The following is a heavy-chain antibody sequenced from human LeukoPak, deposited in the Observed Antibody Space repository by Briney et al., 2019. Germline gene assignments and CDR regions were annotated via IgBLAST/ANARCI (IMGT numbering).Heavy chain of an antibody. CDR3: ARVAGNCGGDCYRLLY. CDR2: MNPNSGNT. D-gene: IGHD2-21*01. J-gene: IGHJ4*02. V-gene: IGHV1-8*01. CDR1: GYTFTTYD. Sequence: GASVKVSFKAAGYTFTTYDINLVRQATGQGLEWLGWMNPNSGNTGYEQKFQGRVTVTRNISINTAYMELNNLRSEDTAVYYCARVAGNCGGDCYRLLYWGQGTLVTVSS.